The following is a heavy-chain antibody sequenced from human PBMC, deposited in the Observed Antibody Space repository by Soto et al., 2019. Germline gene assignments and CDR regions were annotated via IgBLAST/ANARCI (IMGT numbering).Heavy chain of an antibody. V-gene: IGHV3-74*01. J-gene: IGHJ4*02. CDR3: VRGDGDRDDGHGYLGRH. Sequence: EVQLVESGGGLVQPGGSLRLSCAASGFTFSSYWMHWVRQAPGKGLEWVSRMNMDGNRISYVDSVKGRCTISRDNAKKPFYMEMNSARVEDPAVYYCVRGDGDRDDGHGYLGRHWGQGSLVTVSS. CDR2: MNMDGNRI. CDR1: GFTFSSYW. D-gene: IGHD5-18*01.